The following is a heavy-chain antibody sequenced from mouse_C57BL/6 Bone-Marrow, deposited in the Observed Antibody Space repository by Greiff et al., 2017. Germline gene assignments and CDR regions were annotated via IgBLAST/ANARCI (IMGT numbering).Heavy chain of an antibody. Sequence: EVMLVESGGDLVKPGGSLKLSCAASGFTFSSYGMSWVRQTPDKRLEWVATISSGGSYTYYPDSVKGRFTISRDNAKNTLYLQMSSLKSEDTAMYYCARQMRLLLAWFAYWGQGTLVTVSA. V-gene: IGHV5-6*01. CDR3: ARQMRLLLAWFAY. CDR1: GFTFSSYG. CDR2: ISSGGSYT. J-gene: IGHJ3*01. D-gene: IGHD1-1*01.